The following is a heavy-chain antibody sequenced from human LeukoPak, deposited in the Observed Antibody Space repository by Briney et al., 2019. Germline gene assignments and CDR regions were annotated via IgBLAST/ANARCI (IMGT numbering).Heavy chain of an antibody. CDR1: GFTFSSYS. CDR2: ITVGSSYI. V-gene: IGHV3-21*01. D-gene: IGHD2-21*01. J-gene: IGHJ6*02. Sequence: PGGSLRLSCAASGFTFSSYSMNWVRQAPGKGLEWVSFITVGSSYIYYADSVKGRFTISRDNAKNSLYLQMNSLRAEDTAVYYCARDEELYYAMDVWGQGTTVTVSS. CDR3: ARDEELYYAMDV.